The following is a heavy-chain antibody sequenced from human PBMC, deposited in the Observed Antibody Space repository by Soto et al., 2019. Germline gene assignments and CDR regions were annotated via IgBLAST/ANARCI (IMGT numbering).Heavy chain of an antibody. J-gene: IGHJ4*02. Sequence: GGSLRLSCAASGFTFSSYAMRWVRQAPGKGLEWVAVISYDGSNKYYADSVKGRFTISRDNSKNTLYLQMNSLRAEDTAVYYCARDAYSGSSQYYFDYWGQGTMVTVSS. V-gene: IGHV3-30-3*01. CDR1: GFTFSSYA. CDR2: ISYDGSNK. D-gene: IGHD1-26*01. CDR3: ARDAYSGSSQYYFDY.